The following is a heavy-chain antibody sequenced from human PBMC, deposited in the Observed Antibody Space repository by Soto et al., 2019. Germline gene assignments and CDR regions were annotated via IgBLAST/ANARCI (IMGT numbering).Heavy chain of an antibody. Sequence: EVQLVESGGGLVQPGGSLRLSCAASGFTFSSYDMHWVRQATGKGLEWVSAIGTAGATSYPGSVKGRFTISKENAKNSLNLQINSPRAGDTAAYYCARAALRSNYYYYYMDVWGKGTTVTVSS. J-gene: IGHJ6*03. D-gene: IGHD3-16*01. V-gene: IGHV3-13*01. CDR2: IGTAGAT. CDR1: GFTFSSYD. CDR3: ARAALRSNYYYYYMDV.